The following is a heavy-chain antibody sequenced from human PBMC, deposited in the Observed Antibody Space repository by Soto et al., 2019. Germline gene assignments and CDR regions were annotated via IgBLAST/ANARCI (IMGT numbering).Heavy chain of an antibody. J-gene: IGHJ4*02. CDR2: MNPNSGNT. D-gene: IGHD6-19*01. V-gene: IGHV1-8*01. CDR1: GYTFTSYD. Sequence: QVQLVQSGAEVKKPGASVKVSCKASGYTFTSYDINWVRQATGQGLEWMGWMNPNSGNTGYAQKFQGRVTMTRNTSISTAYMEMSSLRSEDTAVYYCARYLSEWLAFDSWGQGTLVTVSS. CDR3: ARYLSEWLAFDS.